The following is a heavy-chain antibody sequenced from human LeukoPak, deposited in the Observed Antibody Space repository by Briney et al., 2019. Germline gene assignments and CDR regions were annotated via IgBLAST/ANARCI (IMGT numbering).Heavy chain of an antibody. CDR2: INANNGGT. Sequence: ASVKVCCKASGYTFTGYYIHWVRQAPGQGLEWMGWINANNGGTNYAQKFQGRVTMTRDTSISTAYMELSRLRSDDTAVYYCARGFDFDYWGQGTLVTVSS. J-gene: IGHJ4*02. CDR1: GYTFTGYY. V-gene: IGHV1-2*02. CDR3: ARGFDFDY.